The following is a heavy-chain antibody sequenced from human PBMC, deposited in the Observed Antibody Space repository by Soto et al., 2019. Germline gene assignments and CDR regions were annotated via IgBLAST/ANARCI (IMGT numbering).Heavy chain of an antibody. CDR1: GGSFSGYY. V-gene: IGHV4-34*01. CDR3: ARAAMATIGYYFDN. Sequence: QVQLQQWGAGLLKPSETLSLTCAVYGGSFSGYYWSWIRQPPGKGLEWIGEINHSGSTNYNPSLKSRVTISVDTSKNQFSLKLSSVTAADTAVYYCARAAMATIGYYFDNWGQGTLVTVSS. CDR2: INHSGST. D-gene: IGHD5-12*01. J-gene: IGHJ4*02.